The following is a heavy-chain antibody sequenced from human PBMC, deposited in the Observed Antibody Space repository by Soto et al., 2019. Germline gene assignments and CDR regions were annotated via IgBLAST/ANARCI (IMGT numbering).Heavy chain of an antibody. Sequence: QVQLVQSGAEVKKPGASVKVSCKTSGFTFTNYYIDWVRQAPGQGLEVMGWISAYSGNTNYAQNLQGRVTMTTDTSASTAYLELNSLRAEDTAIYYCAKVWGEDGYCTRTSCLYYFHHWGQGVLVTVSS. CDR2: ISAYSGNT. V-gene: IGHV1-18*01. CDR3: AKVWGEDGYCTRTSCLYYFHH. CDR1: GFTFTNYY. D-gene: IGHD2-2*03. J-gene: IGHJ4*02.